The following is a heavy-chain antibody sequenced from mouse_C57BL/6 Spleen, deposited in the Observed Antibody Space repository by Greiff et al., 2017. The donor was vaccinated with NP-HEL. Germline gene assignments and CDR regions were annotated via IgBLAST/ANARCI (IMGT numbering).Heavy chain of an antibody. Sequence: VKLVESGPELVKPGASVKISCKASGYAFSSSWMNWVKQRPGKGLEWIGRIYPGDGDTNYNGKFKGKATLTADKSSSTAYMQLSSLTSEDSAVYFCARSLGLLDAMDYWGQGTSVTVSS. CDR3: ARSLGLLDAMDY. V-gene: IGHV1-82*01. J-gene: IGHJ4*01. CDR1: GYAFSSSW. CDR2: IYPGDGDT. D-gene: IGHD2-3*01.